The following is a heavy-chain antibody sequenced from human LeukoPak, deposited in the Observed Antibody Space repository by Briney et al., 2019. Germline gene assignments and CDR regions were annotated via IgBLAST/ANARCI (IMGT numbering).Heavy chain of an antibody. D-gene: IGHD1-26*01. V-gene: IGHV3-33*01. CDR1: GFTFSNYG. CDR2: IWYDGRNK. CDR3: AVVGATVY. J-gene: IGHJ4*02. Sequence: GGSLRLSCAASGFTFSNYGIRWVRQAPGKGLEWVAVIWYDGRNKYYADSVKGRFTISRDNSENTVYLQMNSLRAEDTAVYYCAVVGATVYWGQGTLVTVSS.